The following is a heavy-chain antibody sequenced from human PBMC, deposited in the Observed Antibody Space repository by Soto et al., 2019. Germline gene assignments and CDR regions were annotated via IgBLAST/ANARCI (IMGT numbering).Heavy chain of an antibody. Sequence: EVQLLEFGGGLVQPGGSLRLSCAASGFTFSTYTMTWVRQSPGKGLELVSSVGGSGAGTYYADSVKGRFTISRANSKNTLYLQMNSLRAEDTAIYYCAKAREVTLGRISLAQWGQGTLVTVSS. CDR1: GFTFSTYT. CDR3: AKAREVTLGRISLAQ. J-gene: IGHJ4*02. CDR2: VGGSGAGT. V-gene: IGHV3-23*01. D-gene: IGHD3-10*01.